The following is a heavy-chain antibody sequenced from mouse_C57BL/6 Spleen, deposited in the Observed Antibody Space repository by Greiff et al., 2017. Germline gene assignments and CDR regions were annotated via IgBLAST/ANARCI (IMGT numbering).Heavy chain of an antibody. V-gene: IGHV14-2*01. Sequence: VQLQQSGAELVKPGASVKLSCTASGFNIKDYYMHWVKQRTEQGLEWIGRIDPEDGDTKYDPKFQGKATITADTSSSTAYLQLSSLTSEDTAVXYCAYDYDGYFDVWGTGTTVTGSS. CDR2: IDPEDGDT. J-gene: IGHJ1*03. D-gene: IGHD2-4*01. CDR3: AYDYDGYFDV. CDR1: GFNIKDYY.